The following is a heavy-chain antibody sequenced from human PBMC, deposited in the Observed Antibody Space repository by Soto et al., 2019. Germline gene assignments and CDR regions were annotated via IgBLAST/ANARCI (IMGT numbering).Heavy chain of an antibody. J-gene: IGHJ5*01. CDR2: ISYDGST. Sequence: QVQLVESGGGVVQPGKSLRLSCATSGFTFSAHALHWLRQAPGKGLEWVAAISYDGSTYYPDSVRGRFTISRDNSKKTLCLRMKILTTDDTATYFCARGVVVLPPATYTDWFAFWGLGTLVTVSS. CDR3: ARGVVVLPPATYTDWFAF. D-gene: IGHD1-26*01. CDR1: GFTFSAHA. V-gene: IGHV3-30*04.